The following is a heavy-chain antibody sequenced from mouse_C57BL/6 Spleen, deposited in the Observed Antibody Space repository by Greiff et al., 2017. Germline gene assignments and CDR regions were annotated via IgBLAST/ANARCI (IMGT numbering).Heavy chain of an antibody. CDR1: GFAFTNYL. V-gene: IGHV1-54*01. Sequence: QVQLQQSGAELVRPGTSVKVSCMASGFAFTNYLIEWVKQRPGQGLEWIGVISPGSGGTKYNEKFKGKATLTADTSSSTAYMQLSILTSEDSAVYVCARIGTTVVSTKYFDVWGTGTTLTVSS. CDR2: ISPGSGGT. CDR3: ARIGTTVVSTKYFDV. J-gene: IGHJ1*03. D-gene: IGHD1-1*01.